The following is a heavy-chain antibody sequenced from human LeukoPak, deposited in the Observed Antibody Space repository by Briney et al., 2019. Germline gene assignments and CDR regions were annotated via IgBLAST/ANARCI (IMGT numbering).Heavy chain of an antibody. Sequence: GGSLRLSCAVSGFTFSSYEMNWVRQAPGKGLEWVSYISSSGNTVYYPDSVKGRFTISRDNAKNSLFLQMNSLRGEDTAVYYCARGLRVYYFDYWGQGTLVTVSS. CDR1: GFTFSSYE. V-gene: IGHV3-48*03. CDR3: ARGLRVYYFDY. D-gene: IGHD6-13*01. CDR2: ISSSGNTV. J-gene: IGHJ4*02.